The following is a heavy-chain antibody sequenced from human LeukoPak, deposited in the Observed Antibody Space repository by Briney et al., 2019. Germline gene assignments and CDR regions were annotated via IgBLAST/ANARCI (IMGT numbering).Heavy chain of an antibody. CDR1: GFTFSSSV. Sequence: GTSVKVSCKASGFTFSSSVMQWVRQARGQRLEWIGWIVVGSGHTRYAQTFQERVTITSDWSTDTAYMELNGLRSDDTAVYYCAAQLPGDSGSGRIWFDPWGQGTPVTVSS. CDR2: IVVGSGHT. D-gene: IGHD3-10*01. CDR3: AAQLPGDSGSGRIWFDP. J-gene: IGHJ5*02. V-gene: IGHV1-58*02.